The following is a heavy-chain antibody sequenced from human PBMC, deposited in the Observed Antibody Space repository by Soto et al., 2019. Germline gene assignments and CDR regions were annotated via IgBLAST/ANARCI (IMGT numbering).Heavy chain of an antibody. V-gene: IGHV1-8*01. D-gene: IGHD6-19*01. CDR1: GYTFTSYD. CDR2: MNPNSGNT. Sequence: GASVKVSCKASGYTFTSYDINWVRQATGQGLEWMGWMNPNSGNTGYTQKFQGRVTMTRNTSISTAYMELSSLRSEDTAVYYCARGLSGWIPYYYYYGMDVWGQGTTVTVSS. CDR3: ARGLSGWIPYYYYYGMDV. J-gene: IGHJ6*02.